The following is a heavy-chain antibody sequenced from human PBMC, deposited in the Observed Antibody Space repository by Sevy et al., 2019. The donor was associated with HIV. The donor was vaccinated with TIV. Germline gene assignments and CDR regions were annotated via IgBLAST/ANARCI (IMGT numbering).Heavy chain of an antibody. CDR3: ATVVEYCTGGTCFPGYYYGMDV. D-gene: IGHD2-15*01. CDR1: GFTFSSYN. CDR2: ISSSSSSI. V-gene: IGHV3-21*01. Sequence: GGSLRLSCAASGFTFSSYNMNWVRQAPGKGLEWVSSISSSSSSIYYADSVRGRFTISRDNAKNSLYLQRNSLRAEDTALYYCATVVEYCTGGTCFPGYYYGMDVWGQGTTVTVSS. J-gene: IGHJ6*02.